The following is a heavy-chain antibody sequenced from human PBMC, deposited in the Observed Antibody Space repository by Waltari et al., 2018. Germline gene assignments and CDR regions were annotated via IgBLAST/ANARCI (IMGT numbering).Heavy chain of an antibody. J-gene: IGHJ4*02. D-gene: IGHD3-10*01. CDR1: GFTFGTHW. CDR2: INEDGSDI. Sequence: EVQLVESGGGLVQPGGSLRLSCAASGFTFGTHWMSWVRQAPGKGLEWVANINEDGSDIYYVDSVKGRFTISRVNAKNSLYLQMNSLRAEDTAVYYCARDMGQYTNYVAYWGQGTLVIVSS. CDR3: ARDMGQYTNYVAY. V-gene: IGHV3-7*03.